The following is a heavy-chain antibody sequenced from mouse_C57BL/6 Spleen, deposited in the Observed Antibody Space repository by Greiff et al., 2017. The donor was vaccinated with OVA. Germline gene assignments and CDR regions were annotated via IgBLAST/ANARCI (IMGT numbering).Heavy chain of an antibody. J-gene: IGHJ1*03. CDR3: ARKLQDWYFDV. V-gene: IGHV1-61*01. CDR2: IYPSDSET. CDR1: GYTFTSYW. Sequence: VKLQQPGAELVRPGSSVKLSCKASGYTFTSYWMDWVKQRPGQGLEWIGNIYPSDSETHYNQKFKDKATLTVDKSSSTAYMQLSSLTSEDSAVYYCARKLQDWYFDVWGTGTTVTVSS. D-gene: IGHD2-1*01.